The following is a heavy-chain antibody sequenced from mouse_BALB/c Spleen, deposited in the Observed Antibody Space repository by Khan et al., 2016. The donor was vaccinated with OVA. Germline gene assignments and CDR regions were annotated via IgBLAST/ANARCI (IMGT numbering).Heavy chain of an antibody. J-gene: IGHJ3*01. CDR1: GYTFTNFG. CDR3: RKGVSDSRSWVAD. V-gene: IGHV9-1*02. D-gene: IGHD3-2*01. Sequence: QIQLVQSGPELKKPGETVKISCKASGYTFTNFGMNWVKQAPGKALTWMGWINTSTGEPTYADDFKVRFAFSLESSASTVYSRINNLNNEDMATSFGRKGVSDSRSWVADWGQGTQVTVSA. CDR2: INTSTGEP.